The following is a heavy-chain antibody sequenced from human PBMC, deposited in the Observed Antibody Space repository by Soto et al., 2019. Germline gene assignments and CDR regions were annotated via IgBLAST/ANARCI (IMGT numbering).Heavy chain of an antibody. V-gene: IGHV1-69*08. CDR3: AREEWELDRRADY. D-gene: IGHD1-26*01. Sequence: QVQLVQSGAEVKKPGSSVKVSCKASGCTFSSYTISWVRQAPGQGLEWMGRIIPILGIANYAQKFQGRVTITADKAPRTAYMELISLRSEATAVYYCAREEWELDRRADYWGQGTLGTVSS. CDR1: GCTFSSYT. CDR2: IIPILGIA. J-gene: IGHJ4*02.